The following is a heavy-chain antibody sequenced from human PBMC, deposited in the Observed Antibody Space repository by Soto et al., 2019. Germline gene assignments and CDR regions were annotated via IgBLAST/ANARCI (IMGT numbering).Heavy chain of an antibody. D-gene: IGHD3-3*01. Sequence: SVKVSCKASGGTFSSYAISWVRQAPGQGLEWMGGIIPIFGTANYAQKFQGRVTITADESTSTAYMELSSLRSEATAVYYCEGGYHFWSRYYGPVEGYGMGVWERVTTVTVCS. CDR1: GGTFSSYA. J-gene: IGHJ6*01. CDR3: EGGYHFWSRYYGPVEGYGMGV. V-gene: IGHV1-69*13. CDR2: IIPIFGTA.